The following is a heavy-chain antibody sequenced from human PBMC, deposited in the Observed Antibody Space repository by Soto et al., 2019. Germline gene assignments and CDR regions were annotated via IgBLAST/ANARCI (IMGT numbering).Heavy chain of an antibody. D-gene: IGHD6-19*01. CDR1: GYTFNNYG. CDR3: ARGRGGGWYYLDY. CDR2: ITVNSGNT. Sequence: QGQLEQSGAEVKRPGASVKVSCKASGYTFNNYGISWVRQAPGQGLEWMGWITVNSGNTNYVQKLQGRVTMTTDTSTSTAYMERRSLRSDDTAVYYWARGRGGGWYYLDYWGQGTLVSVSS. J-gene: IGHJ4*02. V-gene: IGHV1-18*01.